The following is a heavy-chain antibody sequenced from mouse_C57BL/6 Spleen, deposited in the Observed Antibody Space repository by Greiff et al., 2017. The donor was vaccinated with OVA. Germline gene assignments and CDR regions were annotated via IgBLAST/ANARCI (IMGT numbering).Heavy chain of an antibody. CDR2: IDPSDSYT. V-gene: IGHV1-50*01. CDR1: GYTFTSYW. Sequence: QVQLQQPGAELVKPGASVKLSCKASGYTFTSYWMQWVKQRPGQGLEWIGEIDPSDSYTNYNRKFKGKATLTVDTSSSTAYMQLSSLTSEDSAVYYCARCGILKRSWYFDVWGTGTTVTVSS. J-gene: IGHJ1*03. D-gene: IGHD5-2*01. CDR3: ARCGILKRSWYFDV.